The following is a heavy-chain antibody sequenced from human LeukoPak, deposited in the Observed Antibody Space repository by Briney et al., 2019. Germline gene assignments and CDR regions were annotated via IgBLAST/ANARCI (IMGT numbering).Heavy chain of an antibody. CDR2: ISSSSSTI. V-gene: IGHV3-48*01. D-gene: IGHD1-1*01. Sequence: GGSLRLSCAASGFSFSTYTMNWVRQAPGKGLDWVPYISSSSSTIYYADSVKGRFTISRDNANNSLYLQMNSLRAEDTAVYYCARKTDHQTGGDYWGQGTLVTVSS. CDR1: GFSFSTYT. CDR3: ARKTDHQTGGDY. J-gene: IGHJ4*02.